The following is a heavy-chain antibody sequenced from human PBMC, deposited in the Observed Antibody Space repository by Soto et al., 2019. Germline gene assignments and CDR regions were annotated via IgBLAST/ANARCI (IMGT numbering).Heavy chain of an antibody. D-gene: IGHD1-26*01. Sequence: QVQLQESGPGLVKPSQTLSLTCTVSGGSISSGGDYWSWIRQHPGKVLEWIGYIYYSGSTYYNPSLTSRVTLSVDTYKNHFSPQLRSVTAADTAVYYCARATTYYYYGMDVWGQGTTVTVSS. CDR1: GGSISSGGDY. CDR3: ARATTYYYYGMDV. J-gene: IGHJ6*02. V-gene: IGHV4-31*03. CDR2: IYYSGST.